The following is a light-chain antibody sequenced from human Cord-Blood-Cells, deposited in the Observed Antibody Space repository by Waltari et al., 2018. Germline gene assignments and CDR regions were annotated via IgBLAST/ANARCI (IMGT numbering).Light chain of an antibody. J-gene: IGLJ2*01. CDR1: SSDVGGYNS. Sequence: QSALTQPASVSGSPGQSITISCTGTSSDVGGYNSVPWYQQHPGKAPKPMIYEVSNRPSGVSNRFSGSKSGNTASLTISGLQAEDEADYYCSSYTSSSTSVVFGGGTKLTVL. CDR3: SSYTSSSTSVV. CDR2: EVS. V-gene: IGLV2-14*01.